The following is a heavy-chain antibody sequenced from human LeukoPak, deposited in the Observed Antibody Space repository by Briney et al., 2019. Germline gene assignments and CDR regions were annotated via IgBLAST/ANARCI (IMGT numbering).Heavy chain of an antibody. CDR1: GYTFTSYG. Sequence: ASVKVSCKASGYTFTSYGISWVRQAPGQGLEWMGWISAYNGNTNYAQKLQGRVTMTRNTSISTAYMELSSLRSEDTAVYYCARVLGGYGLHYYYYMDVWGKGTTVTISS. CDR3: ARVLGGYGLHYYYYMDV. V-gene: IGHV1-18*01. D-gene: IGHD5-12*01. CDR2: ISAYNGNT. J-gene: IGHJ6*03.